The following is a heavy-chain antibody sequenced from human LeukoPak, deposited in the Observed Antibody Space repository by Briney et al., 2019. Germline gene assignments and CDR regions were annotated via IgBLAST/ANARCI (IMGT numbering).Heavy chain of an antibody. D-gene: IGHD1/OR15-1a*01. V-gene: IGHV4-34*01. Sequence: ASETLSLTCAVYGGSFSGYYWSWIRQPPGKGLEWIGEINHSGSPNYNPSLKSRVTISVDTSKNQFSLKLSSVTAADTAVYYCARGGTGGRFRPVYYYMDVWGKGTTVTVSS. CDR2: INHSGSP. CDR1: GGSFSGYY. J-gene: IGHJ6*03. CDR3: ARGGTGGRFRPVYYYMDV.